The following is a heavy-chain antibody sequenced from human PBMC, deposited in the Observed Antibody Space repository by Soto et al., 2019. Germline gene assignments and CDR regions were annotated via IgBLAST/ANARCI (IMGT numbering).Heavy chain of an antibody. CDR2: IIPIFGTA. J-gene: IGHJ4*02. CDR1: GGTFSSYA. CDR3: ARDLAAAGDRYYFDS. V-gene: IGHV1-69*06. Sequence: ASVKVSCKAPGGTFSSYAISWVRQAPGQGLEWMGGIIPIFGTANYAQKLQGRVTSTADKSTSTAYMELSSLRSEDTAVYYCARDLAAAGDRYYFDSWGKGPLVTVSS. D-gene: IGHD6-13*01.